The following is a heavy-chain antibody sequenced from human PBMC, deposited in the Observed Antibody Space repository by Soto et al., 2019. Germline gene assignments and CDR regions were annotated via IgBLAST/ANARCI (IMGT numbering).Heavy chain of an antibody. CDR1: GGSISSSSYY. CDR2: IYYSGST. CDR3: ARAVYGMDV. Sequence: SETLSLTCTVSGGSISSSSYYWGWIRQPPGKGLEWIGSIYYSGSTYYNPSLKSRVTISVDTSKNQNYLKLSSVTAADTAVYYCARAVYGMDVWGQGTTVTVSS. J-gene: IGHJ6*02. V-gene: IGHV4-39*02.